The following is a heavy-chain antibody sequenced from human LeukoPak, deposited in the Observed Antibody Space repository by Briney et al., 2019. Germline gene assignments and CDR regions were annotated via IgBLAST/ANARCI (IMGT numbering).Heavy chain of an antibody. CDR1: RFTFSNHA. CDR2: FYTGGST. D-gene: IGHD1-26*01. CDR3: VRCPYNGNYYYGMDV. V-gene: IGHV3-66*01. J-gene: IGHJ6*02. Sequence: PGRSLRLSCAASRFTFSNHAMHWVRQAPGKGLEWVSVFYTGGSTFYAESVKGRFTLSRDNSKNMLYLQMDSLRAEDSGVYYCVRCPYNGNYYYGMDVWGQGTTVTVSS.